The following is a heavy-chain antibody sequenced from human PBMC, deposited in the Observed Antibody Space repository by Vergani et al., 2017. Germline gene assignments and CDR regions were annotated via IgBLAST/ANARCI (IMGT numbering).Heavy chain of an antibody. V-gene: IGHV3-33*08. CDR2: IWYDGSKE. D-gene: IGHD2-8*01. CDR1: GFTFSRHW. CDR3: ARSGYCAHGVCYMTYYYYMDV. J-gene: IGHJ6*03. Sequence: VQLVESGGGLVQPGGSLRLSCAASGFTFSRHWMHWVRQAPGKGLEWVAFIWYDGSKEYYADSVKGRFTISRDNSKNTLYLQMNNLRAADTAVYYCARSGYCAHGVCYMTYYYYMDVWGKGTAVTVSS.